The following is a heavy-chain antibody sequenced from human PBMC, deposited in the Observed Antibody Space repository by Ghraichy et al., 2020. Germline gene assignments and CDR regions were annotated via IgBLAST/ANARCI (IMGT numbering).Heavy chain of an antibody. D-gene: IGHD5-18*01. CDR1: GGSVSSGSYY. CDR3: ARDAWSYGWGGYFDY. V-gene: IGHV4-61*01. CDR2: IYYSGST. J-gene: IGHJ4*02. Sequence: SETLPLTCTVSGGSVSSGSYYWSWIRQPPGKGLEWIGYIYYSGSTNYNPSLKSRVTISVDTSKNQFSLKLSSVTAADTAVYYCARDAWSYGWGGYFDYWGQGTLVTVSS.